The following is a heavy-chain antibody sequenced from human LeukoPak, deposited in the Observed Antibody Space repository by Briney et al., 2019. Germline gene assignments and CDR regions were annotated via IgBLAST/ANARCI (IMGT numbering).Heavy chain of an antibody. V-gene: IGHV3-23*01. CDR1: GFTFSSYA. CDR3: ARCIVVVVAATPYYYYMDV. CDR2: ISGSGGST. D-gene: IGHD2-15*01. J-gene: IGHJ6*03. Sequence: PGGSLRLSCAASGFTFSSYAMSWVRQAPGKGLEWVSAISGSGGSTYYADSVKGRFTISRDNSKNTLYLQMNSLRAEDTAVYYCARCIVVVVAATPYYYYMDVWGKGTTVTVSS.